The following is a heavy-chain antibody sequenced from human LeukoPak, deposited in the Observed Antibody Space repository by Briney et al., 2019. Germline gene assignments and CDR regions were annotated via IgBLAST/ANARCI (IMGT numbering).Heavy chain of an antibody. CDR1: GGPISSSSYY. D-gene: IGHD1-26*01. CDR3: ARRVISGSYLYAFDI. V-gene: IGHV4-39*01. CDR2: IYYSGST. J-gene: IGHJ3*02. Sequence: SETLSLTCTVSGGPISSSSYYWSWIRQPPGKGLEWIGSIYYSGSTYYNPSLKSRVTISVDTSKNQFSLKLSSVTAADTAVYHCARRVISGSYLYAFDIWGQGTMVTVSS.